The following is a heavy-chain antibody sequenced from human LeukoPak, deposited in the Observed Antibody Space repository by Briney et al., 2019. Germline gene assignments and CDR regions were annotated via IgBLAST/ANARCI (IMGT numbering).Heavy chain of an antibody. CDR1: GFIFNNYG. V-gene: IGHV3-30*18. CDR3: TKGVLGGTQSVSAGLDS. D-gene: IGHD3-16*01. CDR2: ISYDGSNK. Sequence: PGRSLRLSCVASGFIFNNYGMHWVRQAPGKGLEWVAVISYDGSNKYYADSVQDRFTISRDNSKNTLYLQMNSLRVEDTAVYYCTKGVLGGTQSVSAGLDSWGQGTLVTVSS. J-gene: IGHJ4*02.